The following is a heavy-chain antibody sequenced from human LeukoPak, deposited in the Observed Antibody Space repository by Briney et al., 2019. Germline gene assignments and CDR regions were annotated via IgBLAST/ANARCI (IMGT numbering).Heavy chain of an antibody. Sequence: SETLSLTCTVSGGSIGSYYWSWIRQPPGKGLEWIGYIYYSGSTNYNPSLKSRVTISVDTSKNQFSLKLSSVTAADTAVYYCARGKYCSGGSCYDNWFDPWGQGTLVTVSS. CDR2: IYYSGST. CDR1: GGSIGSYY. D-gene: IGHD2-15*01. V-gene: IGHV4-59*01. J-gene: IGHJ5*02. CDR3: ARGKYCSGGSCYDNWFDP.